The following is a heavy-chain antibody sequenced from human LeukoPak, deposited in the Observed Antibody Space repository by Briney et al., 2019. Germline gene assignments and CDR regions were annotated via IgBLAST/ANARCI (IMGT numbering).Heavy chain of an antibody. CDR2: LYHGVSP. D-gene: IGHD3-22*01. J-gene: IGHJ6*03. CDR1: GGPIYSYY. Sequence: PSETLSLTCTVSGGPIYSYYWSWIRQTAGKGLEWIGRLYHGVSPNYNPSLKSRVTMSVDTSKKQFALKLNTVTAADTAVYYCARLRFYDSTGYSPGHYMDVWGKGTTVTVSS. V-gene: IGHV4-4*07. CDR3: ARLRFYDSTGYSPGHYMDV.